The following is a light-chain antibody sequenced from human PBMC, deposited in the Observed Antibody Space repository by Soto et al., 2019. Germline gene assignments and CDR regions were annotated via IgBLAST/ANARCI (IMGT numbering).Light chain of an antibody. V-gene: IGKV3-15*01. CDR1: QSVSDN. CDR3: QQYNSWWT. Sequence: EIVMTQSPAPPSVSPGGRATLSCRASQSVSDNLAWYQQKPGQAPRLLIYDASTRATGIPARFSGSGSGTEFTLTISSLQSEDFAVYYCQQYNSWWTFGQGTKVDIK. CDR2: DAS. J-gene: IGKJ1*01.